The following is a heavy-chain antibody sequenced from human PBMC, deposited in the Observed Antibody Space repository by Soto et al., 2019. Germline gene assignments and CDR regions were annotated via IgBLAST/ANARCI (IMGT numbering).Heavy chain of an antibody. CDR3: ARVITMVRGVIVHYYGMDV. J-gene: IGHJ6*02. V-gene: IGHV1-69*01. Sequence: QVQLVQSGAEVKKPGSSVKVSCKASGGTFSSYAISWVRQAPGQGLEWMGGIIPIFGTANYAQKFQGRVTITADESTSTAYMELSSLRSEDTAVYYCARVITMVRGVIVHYYGMDVWGQGTTVTVSS. CDR1: GGTFSSYA. D-gene: IGHD3-10*01. CDR2: IIPIFGTA.